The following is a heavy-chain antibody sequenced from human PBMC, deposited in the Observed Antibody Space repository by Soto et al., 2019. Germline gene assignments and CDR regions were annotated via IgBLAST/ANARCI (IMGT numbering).Heavy chain of an antibody. CDR2: IYYSGST. V-gene: IGHV4-31*03. Sequence: PSETLSLTCTVSGGSISSGGYYWSWIRQHPGKGLEWIGYIYYSGSTYYNPSLKSRVTISVDTSKNQFSLKLSSVTAADTAVYYCARDPGYCSSTRCYFYGMDVWGQGTTVTVSS. D-gene: IGHD2-2*01. CDR1: GGSISSGGYY. J-gene: IGHJ6*02. CDR3: ARDPGYCSSTRCYFYGMDV.